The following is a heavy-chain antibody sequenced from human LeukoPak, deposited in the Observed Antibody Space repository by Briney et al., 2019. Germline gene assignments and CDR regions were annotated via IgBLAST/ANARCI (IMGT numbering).Heavy chain of an antibody. Sequence: SVKVSCKASGGTFSSYAISWVRQAPGQGLEWMGGTIPIFGTANYAQKFQGRVTITADESTSTAYMELSSLRSEDTAVYYCAREDYSGSYSGVDYWGQGTLVTVSS. CDR1: GGTFSSYA. CDR3: AREDYSGSYSGVDY. V-gene: IGHV1-69*13. CDR2: TIPIFGTA. D-gene: IGHD1-26*01. J-gene: IGHJ4*02.